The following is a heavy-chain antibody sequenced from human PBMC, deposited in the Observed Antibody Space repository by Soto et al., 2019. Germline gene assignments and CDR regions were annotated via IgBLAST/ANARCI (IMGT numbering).Heavy chain of an antibody. J-gene: IGHJ6*02. V-gene: IGHV1-69*01. Sequence: QVQLVQSGAEVKKPGSSVKVSCKASGGTFSSYAISWVRQAPGQGLEWMGGIIPIFGTANYAQKFQGRVTITADESTSTDSMELSSLRSEDTAVYYCARGGYDSSGYYNYYYDGMDVWGQGTTVTVSS. D-gene: IGHD3-22*01. CDR3: ARGGYDSSGYYNYYYDGMDV. CDR1: GGTFSSYA. CDR2: IIPIFGTA.